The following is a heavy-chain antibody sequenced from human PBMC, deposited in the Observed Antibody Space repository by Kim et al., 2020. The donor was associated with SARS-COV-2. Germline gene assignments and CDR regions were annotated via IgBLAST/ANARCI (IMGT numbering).Heavy chain of an antibody. CDR2: IYPGDSDI. D-gene: IGHD3-22*01. V-gene: IGHV5-51*01. CDR1: GYNFPKHW. Sequence: GESLKISCAGSGYNFPKHWLAWVRQMPGKGVEWVAIIYPGDSDIRYNPSFLGRVTISVDKSISTAFLQWTSLNASDTGRYYCARQHYDWAFDTWGQGTMVTVS. J-gene: IGHJ3*02. CDR3: ARQHYDWAFDT.